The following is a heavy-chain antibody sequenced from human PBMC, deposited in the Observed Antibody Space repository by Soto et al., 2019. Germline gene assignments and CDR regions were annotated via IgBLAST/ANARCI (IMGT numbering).Heavy chain of an antibody. CDR2: ISSAGDYT. CDR1: GFTFRIYY. CDR3: VRANWNVDY. Sequence: QVQLVESGGDLVKPGGSLRLSCAASGFTFRIYYMTWIRQAPGEGLEWISYISSAGDYTDYADSVKGRFTISRDNARNSLLLQMNSLRAEDSSVYYCVRANWNVDYWGRGTLVTVSS. V-gene: IGHV3-11*06. D-gene: IGHD1-1*01. J-gene: IGHJ4*02.